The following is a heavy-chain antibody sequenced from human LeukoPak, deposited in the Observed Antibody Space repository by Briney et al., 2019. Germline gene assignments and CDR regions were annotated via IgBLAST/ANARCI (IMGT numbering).Heavy chain of an antibody. CDR1: GYTFTGYY. CDR3: ARGSLRRIAARPGNNWFDP. V-gene: IGHV1-8*03. J-gene: IGHJ5*02. D-gene: IGHD6-6*01. CDR2: MNPNSGNT. Sequence: GASVKVSCKASGYTFTGYYMHWVRQAPGQGLEWMGWMNPNSGNTGYAQKFQGRVTITRNTSISTAYMELSSLRSEDTAVYYCARGSLRRIAARPGNNWFDPWGQGTLVTVSS.